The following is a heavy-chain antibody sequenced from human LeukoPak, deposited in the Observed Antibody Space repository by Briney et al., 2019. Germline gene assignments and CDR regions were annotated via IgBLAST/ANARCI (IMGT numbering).Heavy chain of an antibody. V-gene: IGHV3-11*04. CDR2: ISSSGSTI. CDR1: GFTFSDYY. J-gene: IGHJ3*02. Sequence: GGSLRLSCAAAGFTFSDYYMSWSRQAPGKGLEWVSYISSSGSTIYDADSVKGRFTISRDNAKNSLYLQMNSLRAEDTAVYYCARDRSLDFWSGRGAFDIWGQGTMVTVSS. CDR3: ARDRSLDFWSGRGAFDI. D-gene: IGHD3-3*01.